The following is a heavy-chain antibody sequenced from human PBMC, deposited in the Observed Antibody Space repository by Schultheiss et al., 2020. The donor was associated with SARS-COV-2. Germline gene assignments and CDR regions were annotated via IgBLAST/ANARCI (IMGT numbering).Heavy chain of an antibody. CDR1: GFTFSTYW. D-gene: IGHD1-26*01. CDR2: IKEDGSEK. J-gene: IGHJ4*02. CDR3: ARVAPPSGSNWYFDY. V-gene: IGHV3-7*03. Sequence: GGSLRLSCAASGFTFSTYWMTWVRQAPGKGLEWVANIKEDGSEKYYVDSLKGRFTISRDNAKNSLYLQMNSLRAEDAAVYYCARVAPPSGSNWYFDYWGQGTLVTVSS.